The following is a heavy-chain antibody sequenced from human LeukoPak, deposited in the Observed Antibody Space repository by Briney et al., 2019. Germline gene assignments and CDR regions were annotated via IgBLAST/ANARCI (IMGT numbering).Heavy chain of an antibody. CDR2: ISSFSGTI. CDR1: GITFSSYS. D-gene: IGHD3-22*01. Sequence: GGSLRLSCVASGITFSSYSMNWVRQAPGKGLEWVSYISSFSGTINYADSVKGRFTISRDNAKNSLYLQMNSPRAEDTAVYYCAKDMYYDSSGPVFDYWGQGTLVTASS. CDR3: AKDMYYDSSGPVFDY. V-gene: IGHV3-48*01. J-gene: IGHJ4*02.